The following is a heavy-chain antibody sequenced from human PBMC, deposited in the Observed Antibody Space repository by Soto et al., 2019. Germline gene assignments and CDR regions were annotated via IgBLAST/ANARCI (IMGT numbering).Heavy chain of an antibody. CDR2: INHSGST. CDR3: ARCVAPHEYGDYVGSYYFDY. D-gene: IGHD4-17*01. Sequence: SETLSLTCAVYGGSFSGYHWSWIRQPPGKGLEWIGEINHSGSTNYSPSLKSRLSISADTSKKQFSLKLSSVTAADTAVYFCARCVAPHEYGDYVGSYYFDYWGQGTLVTVSS. J-gene: IGHJ4*02. CDR1: GGSFSGYH. V-gene: IGHV4-34*01.